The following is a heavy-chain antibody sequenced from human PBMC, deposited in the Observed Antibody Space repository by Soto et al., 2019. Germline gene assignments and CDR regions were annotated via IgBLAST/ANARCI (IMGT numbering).Heavy chain of an antibody. D-gene: IGHD3-10*01. Sequence: QLQLQESGPGLVKPSETLSLTCTVSGGSISSSSYYWGWIRQPPGKGLEWIGSIYYSGSTYYNPSLRGRVTISVDTSKNQFPRTLSSVTAADTAVYYCASTTYYYGSGSYPDFDYWGQGTLVTVSS. CDR2: IYYSGST. CDR3: ASTTYYYGSGSYPDFDY. J-gene: IGHJ4*02. CDR1: GGSISSSSYY. V-gene: IGHV4-39*01.